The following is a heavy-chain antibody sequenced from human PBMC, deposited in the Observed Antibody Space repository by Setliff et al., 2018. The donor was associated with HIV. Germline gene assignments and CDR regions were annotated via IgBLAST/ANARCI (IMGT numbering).Heavy chain of an antibody. CDR1: GFSISSDYY. CDR3: ARPKIPQIPAAPLDF. J-gene: IGHJ4*02. CDR2: IYHSGKT. V-gene: IGHV4-38-2*02. D-gene: IGHD6-13*01. Sequence: PSETLSLTCSVSGFSISSDYYWNWVRQPPGQGLELIGSIYHSGKTYYNPSLQSRVTISVDTSKNQFSLMLGSMTAADTAVYYCARPKIPQIPAAPLDFWGQGTLVTVSS.